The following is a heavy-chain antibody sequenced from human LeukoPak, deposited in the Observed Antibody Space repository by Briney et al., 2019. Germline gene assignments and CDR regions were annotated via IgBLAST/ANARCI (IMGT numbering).Heavy chain of an antibody. CDR1: GYTFTGYY. CDR2: INPNSGGT. D-gene: IGHD3-10*01. J-gene: IGHJ6*02. CDR3: AREGGSYYYGMDV. V-gene: IGHV1-2*02. Sequence: ASVKVSCKASGYTFTGYYMHWVRQAPGQGLEWMGWINPNSGGTNYAQKFKGRVTMTRDTSISTAYMELSRLRSDDTAVYYCAREGGSYYYGMDVWGQGTTVTVSS.